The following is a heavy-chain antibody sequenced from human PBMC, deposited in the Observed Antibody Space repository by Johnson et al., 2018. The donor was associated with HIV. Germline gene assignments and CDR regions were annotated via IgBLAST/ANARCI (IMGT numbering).Heavy chain of an antibody. CDR3: ARSHRYGTMMATIRPFDI. J-gene: IGHJ3*02. CDR1: GFTITTYG. CDR2: IWYDGNNK. D-gene: IGHD5-12*01. Sequence: QMQLVESGGGVVQPGRSLRLSCVASGFTITTYGMHWVRQAPGKGLEWVAVIWYDGNNKYYADSVKGRFTISRDNSKNTLYLQMNNLRAEDTAMYYCARSHRYGTMMATIRPFDIWGQGTMVTVSS. V-gene: IGHV3-33*01.